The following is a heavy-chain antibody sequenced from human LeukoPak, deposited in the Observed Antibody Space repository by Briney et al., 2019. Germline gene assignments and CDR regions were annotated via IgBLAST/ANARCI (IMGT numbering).Heavy chain of an antibody. V-gene: IGHV1-69*06. J-gene: IGHJ5*02. CDR2: IIPIFGTA. CDR3: ARPKLSGSMSGYEGWFDP. Sequence: GASVKVSCKASGGTFSSYAISWVRQAPGQGLEWMGGIIPIFGTANYAQKFQGRVTITADKSTSTAYMELRSLRSDDTAVYYCARPKLSGSMSGYEGWFDPWGQGTLVTVSS. D-gene: IGHD5-12*01. CDR1: GGTFSSYA.